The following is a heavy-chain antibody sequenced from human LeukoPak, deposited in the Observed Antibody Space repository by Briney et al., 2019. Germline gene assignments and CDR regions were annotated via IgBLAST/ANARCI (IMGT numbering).Heavy chain of an antibody. D-gene: IGHD3-22*01. CDR2: IYSGGST. J-gene: IGHJ4*02. CDR3: ARSGYYYDSSGYPGFFDY. Sequence: PGGSLRLSCAASGFTVSSNYMSWVRQAPGKGLEWVSVIYSGGSTYYADSVKGRFTISRDNSKNTLYLQMNSLRAEDTAVYYRARSGYYYDSSGYPGFFDYWGQGTLVTVSS. CDR1: GFTVSSNY. V-gene: IGHV3-53*01.